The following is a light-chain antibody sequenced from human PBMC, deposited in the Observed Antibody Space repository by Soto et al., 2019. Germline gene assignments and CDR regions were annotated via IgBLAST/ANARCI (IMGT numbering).Light chain of an antibody. CDR2: EVS. CDR1: NSDVGGLNY. V-gene: IGLV2-14*01. Sequence: QSALTQPASVSGSPGQSITISCTGTNSDVGGLNYVSWYQHHPGNAPKLIIYEVSYRPSGVSDRFSGSKSDNTASLTISGIQTDDEADYYCSSFTISSTWVFGGGTKLTVL. J-gene: IGLJ3*02. CDR3: SSFTISSTWV.